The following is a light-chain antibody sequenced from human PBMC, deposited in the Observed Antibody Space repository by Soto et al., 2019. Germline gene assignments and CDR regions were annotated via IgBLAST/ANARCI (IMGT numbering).Light chain of an antibody. J-gene: IGKJ4*01. Sequence: DIVMTQSPDSLAVSLGGRATINCRSSQSVLYSSNNKNYLAWYQQKPGQPPKLLIYWASTRESGVPDRFSGSGSGTGFTLTISSLQAEDVAVYYCQQYYSVPLTFGGGTKVEIK. CDR1: QSVLYSSNNKNY. CDR2: WAS. V-gene: IGKV4-1*01. CDR3: QQYYSVPLT.